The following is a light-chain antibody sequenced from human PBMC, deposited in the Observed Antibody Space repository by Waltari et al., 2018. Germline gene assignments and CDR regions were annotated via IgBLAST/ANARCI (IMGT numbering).Light chain of an antibody. V-gene: IGKV1-39*01. CDR1: QSISSY. CDR2: AAS. Sequence: DIQMTQSPSSLSASVGDRVTITCRASQSISSYLNWYQHKPGKAPKLLIYAASSLQSGVPSRFSGSGSGTDFTLTISSLQPEDFATYYCQQSYSNFWTFGQGTKVEVK. J-gene: IGKJ1*01. CDR3: QQSYSNFWT.